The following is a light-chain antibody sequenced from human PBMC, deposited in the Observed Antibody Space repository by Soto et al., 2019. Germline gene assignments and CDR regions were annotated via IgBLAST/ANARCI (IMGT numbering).Light chain of an antibody. J-gene: IGKJ3*01. CDR3: QQSYTAHYT. CDR1: RSISNY. Sequence: DLQMTQSPSSLSASVGAAVSLTCRASRSISNYLNWYQQKPGRAPKLLVSGASSLQRGVPSRFSGSGSGTTFTLTITSLQPDDFAIYFCQQSYTAHYTFGPGTKVEIK. CDR2: GAS. V-gene: IGKV1-39*01.